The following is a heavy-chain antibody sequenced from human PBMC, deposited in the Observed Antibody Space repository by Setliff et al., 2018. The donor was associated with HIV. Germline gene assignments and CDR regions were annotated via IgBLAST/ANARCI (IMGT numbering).Heavy chain of an antibody. D-gene: IGHD3-16*01. CDR3: ARHNVITYGGLLFDYYGSQTFYMYHYGLDV. CDR1: GGSISTHY. CDR2: VYYDAST. Sequence: SETLSLTCTVSGGSISTHYWSWIRQPPGKGLEWIGTVYYDASTIYTPSLNSRVIISVDTSKSQFSLNLSSVTAADTAVYYCARHNVITYGGLLFDYYGSQTFYMYHYGLDVWGQGTTVTVSS. V-gene: IGHV4-59*11. J-gene: IGHJ6*02.